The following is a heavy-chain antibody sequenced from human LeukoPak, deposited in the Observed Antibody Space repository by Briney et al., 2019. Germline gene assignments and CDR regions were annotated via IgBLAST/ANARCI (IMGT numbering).Heavy chain of an antibody. J-gene: IGHJ4*02. V-gene: IGHV4-59*01. Sequence: SETLSLTCTVSGGSISSYYWSWIRQPPGKGLEWIGYIHPSGSTHYNPSLKSRVTISVDTSKNQFSLKLSSVTAADTAMYYCARISYSSGWNFDYWGQGTLVTVSS. D-gene: IGHD6-19*01. CDR3: ARISYSSGWNFDY. CDR2: IHPSGST. CDR1: GGSISSYY.